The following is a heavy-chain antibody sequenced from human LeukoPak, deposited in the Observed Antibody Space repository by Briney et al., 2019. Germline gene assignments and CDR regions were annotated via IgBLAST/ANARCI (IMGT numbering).Heavy chain of an antibody. CDR1: GFPVSKNH. CDR3: ARDRVEVTTSMLGGVKRTVTDYYGMDV. CDR2: TYSDGTT. J-gene: IGHJ6*02. D-gene: IGHD3-16*01. Sequence: PGGSLTLPCGPSGFPVSKNHMSGARPAPGKGLEWVSITYSDGTTYYAHSVKGRFTISRDNSRNTLYVQMNSLRAEDTAVYYCARDRVEVTTSMLGGVKRTVTDYYGMDVWGQGTTVTVSS. V-gene: IGHV3-53*01.